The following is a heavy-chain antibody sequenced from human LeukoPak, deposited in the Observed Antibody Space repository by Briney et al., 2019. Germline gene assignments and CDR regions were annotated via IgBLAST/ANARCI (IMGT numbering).Heavy chain of an antibody. CDR3: AKTYYDSSGHLDY. D-gene: IGHD3-22*01. CDR2: ISYDGSNK. V-gene: IGHV3-30*18. J-gene: IGHJ4*02. Sequence: GGSLRLSCAASGFTFSSYGMHWVRQAPGKGLEWVAVISYDGSNKYYADSVKGRFTISRDNSKNTLYLQMNSLRAEDTAVYYCAKTYYDSSGHLDYWGQGTLVTVSS. CDR1: GFTFSSYG.